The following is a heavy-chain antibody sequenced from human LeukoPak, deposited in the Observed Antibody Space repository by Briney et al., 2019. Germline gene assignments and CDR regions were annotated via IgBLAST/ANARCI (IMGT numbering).Heavy chain of an antibody. CDR3: ARELYDYSNPLDY. Sequence: GGSLRLSCAPSGFTFSRHGMHWVRQAPGKGLEWVSYITGTSSTIYCADSMKGRFTVSRDNAKNSLFLHMNSLRAEDTAVYYCARELYDYSNPLDYWGQGTLVTVSS. J-gene: IGHJ4*02. V-gene: IGHV3-48*01. CDR1: GFTFSRHG. D-gene: IGHD4-11*01. CDR2: ITGTSSTI.